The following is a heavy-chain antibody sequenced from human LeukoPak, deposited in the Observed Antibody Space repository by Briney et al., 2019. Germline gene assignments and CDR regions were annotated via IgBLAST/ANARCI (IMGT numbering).Heavy chain of an antibody. D-gene: IGHD6-13*01. V-gene: IGHV1-8*03. CDR3: ARVSIAAAGTAYYYYYYMDV. CDR2: MNPNSGNT. CDR1: GYTFTSYD. Sequence: GASVKVSCKASGYTFTSYDINWVRQATGQGLEWMGWMNPNSGNTGYAQKFQGRVTITRNTSISTAYMELSSLRSEDTAVYYCARVSIAAAGTAYYYYYYMDVWGKGTTVTVSS. J-gene: IGHJ6*03.